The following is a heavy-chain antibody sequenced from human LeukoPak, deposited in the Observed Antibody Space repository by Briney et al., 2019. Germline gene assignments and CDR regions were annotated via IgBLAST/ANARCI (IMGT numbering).Heavy chain of an antibody. CDR2: ISGSGGGT. CDR1: GVTFSSYV. V-gene: IGHV3-23*01. Sequence: GGSLRLSCEASGVTFSSYVMSWVRQAPGQGTEWVSGISGSGGGTYYADSVKGRFAISRDNSKNTLYLQMNSLRAEDTAVYYCVQEGPRGLAFDIWGQGTKVTVSS. CDR3: VQEGPRGLAFDI. J-gene: IGHJ3*02.